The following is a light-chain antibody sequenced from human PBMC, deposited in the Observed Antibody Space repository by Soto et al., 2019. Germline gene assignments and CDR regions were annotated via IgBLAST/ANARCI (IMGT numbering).Light chain of an antibody. V-gene: IGKV1-39*01. CDR2: STS. CDR1: QNIRNS. CDR3: LQSYSPPSIT. J-gene: IGKJ5*01. Sequence: DIEMTQAPSSLSASVGDSVNITGRASQNIRNSLNWYPQKPWKAPKLLISSTSSLQSLVPSRLTGSGSETDFSLPISSLQPEDFASYYCLQSYSPPSITFGQGTRLQ.